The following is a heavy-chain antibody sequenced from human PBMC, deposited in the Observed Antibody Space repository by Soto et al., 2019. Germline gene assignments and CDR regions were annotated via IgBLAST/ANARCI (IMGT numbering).Heavy chain of an antibody. J-gene: IGHJ6*02. Sequence: EVQLVESGGGLVKPGGSLRLSCAASGFTFSSYSMNWVRQAPGKGLEWVSSISSSSSYIYYADSVQGRFTISRDNAKNSLYLQMNSLRAEDTAVYYCARDTPTIVVVPAAMRDYYYGMDVWGQGTTVTVSS. D-gene: IGHD2-2*01. CDR2: ISSSSSYI. CDR1: GFTFSSYS. CDR3: ARDTPTIVVVPAAMRDYYYGMDV. V-gene: IGHV3-21*01.